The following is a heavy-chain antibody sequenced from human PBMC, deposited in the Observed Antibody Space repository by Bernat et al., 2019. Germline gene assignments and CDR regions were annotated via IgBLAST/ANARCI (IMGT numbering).Heavy chain of an antibody. Sequence: QVTLKESGPALVKPTQTLTLTCTFSGFSLTTSGMRVNWIRQPPGKALEWLARIDWDDDKFYSTSLKTRLTISMDTSKNQVVLTMTNMDPVDTATYYCARMSYSSSSYYFDYWGQGTLVTVSS. CDR2: IDWDDDK. J-gene: IGHJ4*02. CDR1: GFSLTTSGMR. CDR3: ARMSYSSSSYYFDY. D-gene: IGHD6-6*01. V-gene: IGHV2-70*04.